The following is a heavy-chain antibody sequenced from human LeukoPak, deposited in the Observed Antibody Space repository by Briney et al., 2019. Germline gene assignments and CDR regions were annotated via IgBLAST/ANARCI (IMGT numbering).Heavy chain of an antibody. Sequence: SETLSLTCAVSGGSISSSNWWSWVRQPPGKGLEWIGEIYHSGSTNYNPSLKSRVTMSVDTSKNQFSLKLSSVTAADTAVYYCAREYDSSGYAFDIWGQGTMVTVSS. CDR2: IYHSGST. CDR1: GGSISSSNW. J-gene: IGHJ3*02. D-gene: IGHD3-22*01. V-gene: IGHV4-4*02. CDR3: AREYDSSGYAFDI.